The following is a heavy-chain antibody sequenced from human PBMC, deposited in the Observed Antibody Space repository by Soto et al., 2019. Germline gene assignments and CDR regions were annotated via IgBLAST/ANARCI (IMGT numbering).Heavy chain of an antibody. J-gene: IGHJ6*02. CDR2: IYTDSST. D-gene: IGHD5-12*01. CDR3: ARADSGYAHGYYYYGMDV. CDR1: GFTVSSNY. Sequence: PGGSLRLSCAASGFTVSSNYMNWVRQAPGKGLEWVSVIYTDSSTYYADSVKGRFTISRDNAKNSLYLQMNSLRAEDTAVYYCARADSGYAHGYYYYGMDVWGQGTTVTVSS. V-gene: IGHV3-53*01.